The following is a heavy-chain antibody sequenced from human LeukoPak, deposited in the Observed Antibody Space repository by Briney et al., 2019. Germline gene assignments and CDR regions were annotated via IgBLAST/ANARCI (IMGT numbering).Heavy chain of an antibody. D-gene: IGHD1-26*01. CDR3: ARDLSRSSFDY. Sequence: SETLSLTCAASGYSISSGYHWGWIRQPPGKGLEWIGNIYHSGNTYYNPSLKSRVTISIDTSKDQFSLKLSSLTAADTAVYYCARDLSRSSFDYWGQGTLVTVSS. CDR1: GYSISSGYH. V-gene: IGHV4-38-2*02. J-gene: IGHJ4*02. CDR2: IYHSGNT.